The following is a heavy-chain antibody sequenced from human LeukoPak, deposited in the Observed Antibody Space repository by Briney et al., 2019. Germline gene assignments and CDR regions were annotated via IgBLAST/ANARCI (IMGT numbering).Heavy chain of an antibody. CDR2: ISGSGGST. CDR3: AKLMAPYRLLLTYFDY. CDR1: GFTFSSYA. J-gene: IGHJ4*02. V-gene: IGHV3-23*01. D-gene: IGHD2-2*01. Sequence: SGGSLRLSCAASGFTFSSYAMSWVRQAPGKGLEWVSAISGSGGSTYYADSVKGRFTISRDNSKNTLYLKMNSLRAEDTAVYYCAKLMAPYRLLLTYFDYWGQGTLVTASS.